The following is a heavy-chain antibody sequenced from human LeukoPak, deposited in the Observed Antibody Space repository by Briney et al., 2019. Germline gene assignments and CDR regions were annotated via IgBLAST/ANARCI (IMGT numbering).Heavy chain of an antibody. D-gene: IGHD3-9*01. V-gene: IGHV4-4*07. CDR1: GGSISSYY. CDR2: IYTSGST. CDR3: ARMSHDILTGPNWYFDL. J-gene: IGHJ2*01. Sequence: SETLSLTCTVSGGSISSYYWSWIRQPAGKGLEWIGRIYTSGSTNYNPSLESRVTISTDTSKNQISLRLSSVTAADTAVYYCARMSHDILTGPNWYFDLWGRGTLVTVSS.